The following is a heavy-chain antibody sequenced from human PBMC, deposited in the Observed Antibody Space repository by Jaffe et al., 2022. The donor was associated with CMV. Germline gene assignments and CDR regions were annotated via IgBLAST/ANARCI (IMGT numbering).Heavy chain of an antibody. Sequence: EVQLVESGGDLVQPGGSLRLSCSASGFTVYDRYMSWVRQAPGKGLEWVSVVYGAGGGSTYYADSVKGRFTISRDTSKNTLYLQMNSLRAEDTAVYYCVKDPAFEVWGPGTTVTVSS. CDR2: VYGAGGGST. CDR1: GFTVYDRY. CDR3: VKDPAFEV. J-gene: IGHJ3*01. V-gene: IGHV3-66*01.